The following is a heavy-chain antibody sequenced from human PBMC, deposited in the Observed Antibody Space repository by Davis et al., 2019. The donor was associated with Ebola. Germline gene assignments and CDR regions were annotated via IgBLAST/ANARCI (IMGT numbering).Heavy chain of an antibody. CDR3: ASAPYGGYWCPSC. Sequence: GESLKISCAASGFTFSSYAMSWVRQAPGKGLEWVSAISGSGGSTYYADSVKGRFTISRDNSKNTLYLQMNSLRAEDTAVYYCASAPYGGYWCPSCWGQGTLVTVSS. J-gene: IGHJ4*02. D-gene: IGHD5-12*01. CDR1: GFTFSSYA. CDR2: ISGSGGST. V-gene: IGHV3-23*01.